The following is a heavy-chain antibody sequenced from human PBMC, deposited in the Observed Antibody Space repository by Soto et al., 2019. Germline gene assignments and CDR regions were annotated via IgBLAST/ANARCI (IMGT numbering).Heavy chain of an antibody. J-gene: IGHJ3*02. Sequence: GGSLRLSCAASGFTFSSYEMNWVRQAPGKGLEWVSYISSSGSTIYYADSVKGRFTISRDNAKNSLYLQMNSLRAEDTAVYYCARDKDIVVVTAMAIDAFDIWGQGTMVTVSS. CDR1: GFTFSSYE. CDR2: ISSSGSTI. D-gene: IGHD2-21*02. V-gene: IGHV3-48*03. CDR3: ARDKDIVVVTAMAIDAFDI.